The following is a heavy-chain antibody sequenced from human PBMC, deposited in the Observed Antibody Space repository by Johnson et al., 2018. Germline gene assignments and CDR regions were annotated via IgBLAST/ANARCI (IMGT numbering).Heavy chain of an antibody. CDR3: AIYYDFWSGSGYVMDV. Sequence: QLVESGGGLVKPGGSLRLSCAASGFMFSDYYMSWIRQGPGKGLEWVSYISSSGGTTYYADSVKGRFTISRDNAKNSLYLQMNSLRAEDTAVYYCAIYYDFWSGSGYVMDVWGQGTTVTVSS. D-gene: IGHD3-3*01. CDR2: ISSSGGTT. J-gene: IGHJ6*02. CDR1: GFMFSDYY. V-gene: IGHV3-11*01.